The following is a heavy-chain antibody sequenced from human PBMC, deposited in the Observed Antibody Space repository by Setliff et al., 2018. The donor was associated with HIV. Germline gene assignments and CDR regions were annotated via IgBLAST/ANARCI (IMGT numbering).Heavy chain of an antibody. Sequence: SETLSLTCTVSGGSISSSSYYWGWICQPPEKGLEWIGSIYYSGSTYYNPSLKSRVTISVDTSKNQFSLKLNSVTAADTAVYYCARGQEANYNFWSGYESWYFDYWGLGTLVTVS. D-gene: IGHD3-3*01. CDR3: ARGQEANYNFWSGYESWYFDY. V-gene: IGHV4-39*07. CDR1: GGSISSSSYY. J-gene: IGHJ4*02. CDR2: IYYSGST.